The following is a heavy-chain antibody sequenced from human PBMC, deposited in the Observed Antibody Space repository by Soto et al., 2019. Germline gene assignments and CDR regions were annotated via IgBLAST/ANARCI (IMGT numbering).Heavy chain of an antibody. CDR1: GFTFSSYA. Sequence: QTGGSLRLSCAASGFTFSSYAMSWVRQAPGKGLEWVSAISGSGGSTYYADSVKGRFTISRDNSKNTLYLQMNSLRAEDTAVYYCAKRLYYYDSSGYYPLFDYWGQGTLLTVSS. V-gene: IGHV3-23*01. CDR2: ISGSGGST. D-gene: IGHD3-22*01. CDR3: AKRLYYYDSSGYYPLFDY. J-gene: IGHJ4*02.